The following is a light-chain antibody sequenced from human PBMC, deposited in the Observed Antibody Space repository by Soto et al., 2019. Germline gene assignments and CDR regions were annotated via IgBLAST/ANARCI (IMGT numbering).Light chain of an antibody. CDR1: SSNIGNNY. CDR2: DNN. J-gene: IGLJ2*01. V-gene: IGLV1-51*01. Sequence: QSVLTQPPSVSAAPGQTVTISCSGSSSNIGNNYVSWYQQLPGTAPKVLIYDNNKRPSGIPDRFSGSKSGTSATLGITGLQTGDEGDYYCGTWDSSLSAVVFGGGTQLTVL. CDR3: GTWDSSLSAVV.